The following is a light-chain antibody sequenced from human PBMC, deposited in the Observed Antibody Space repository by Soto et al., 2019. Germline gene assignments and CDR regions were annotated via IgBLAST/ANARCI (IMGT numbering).Light chain of an antibody. J-gene: IGKJ2*01. Sequence: DIQMTQSASSLSAAVGDRVTITCQTSQVITEYLNWYQQKPGKAAKLVIYDISTLEIGVPSRFSGGGSGTKFTFTISGLQPEDIATYYCQQYENLPYTFGQGTKLEI. CDR2: DIS. V-gene: IGKV1-33*01. CDR3: QQYENLPYT. CDR1: QVITEY.